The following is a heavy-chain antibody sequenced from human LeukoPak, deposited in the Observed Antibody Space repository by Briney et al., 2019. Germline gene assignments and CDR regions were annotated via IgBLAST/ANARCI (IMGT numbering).Heavy chain of an antibody. CDR2: ISSSGSTI. Sequence: GRSLRLSCAASGFTFSSYEMNWVRQAPGKGLEWVSYISSSGSTIYYADSVKGRFTISRDNAMNSLYLQMNSLRAEDTAVYYCARDDRLGFTIDYWGQGTLVTVSS. CDR3: ARDDRLGFTIDY. J-gene: IGHJ4*02. D-gene: IGHD3-22*01. CDR1: GFTFSSYE. V-gene: IGHV3-48*03.